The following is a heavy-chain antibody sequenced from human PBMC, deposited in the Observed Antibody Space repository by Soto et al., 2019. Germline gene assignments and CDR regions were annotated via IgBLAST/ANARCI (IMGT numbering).Heavy chain of an antibody. D-gene: IGHD4-4*01. V-gene: IGHV3-30*04. CDR3: ARDRDSSYFPPPYYFDS. J-gene: IGHJ4*02. Sequence: QVQLVESGGGVVQPGRSLRLSCAASAFTFRSYTMHWVRQAPGKGLEWVATISYDGSKTNYADSVRGRFTISRDNSKSTLFLQMDSRRPEDTAVYSCARDRDSSYFPPPYYFDSWGQGTLVTVSS. CDR2: ISYDGSKT. CDR1: AFTFRSYT.